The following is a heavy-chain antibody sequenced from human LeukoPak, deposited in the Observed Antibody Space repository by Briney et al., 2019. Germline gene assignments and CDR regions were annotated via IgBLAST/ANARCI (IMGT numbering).Heavy chain of an antibody. CDR2: ISAYNGNT. D-gene: IGHD3-22*01. V-gene: IGHV1-18*01. CDR3: ARLTPRICYDSSGYPYYFDY. J-gene: IGHJ4*02. CDR1: GYTFTSYG. Sequence: ASVKVSCKASGYTFTSYGISWVRQAPGQGLEWMGWISAYNGNTNYAQKLQGRVTMTTDTSTSTAYMELRSLRSDDTAVYYCARLTPRICYDSSGYPYYFDYWGQGTLVTVSS.